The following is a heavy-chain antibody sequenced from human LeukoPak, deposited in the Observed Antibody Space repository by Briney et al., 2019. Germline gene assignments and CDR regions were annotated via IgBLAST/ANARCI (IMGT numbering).Heavy chain of an antibody. D-gene: IGHD2-21*02. CDR1: GFTFNNYW. CDR2: INNDGSSA. Sequence: PGGSLRLSCAASGFTFNNYWIHWVRQVPGKGLVWASRINNDGSSASYVDSVKGRFTISRDNAKNTLFLQMNSLRAEDTAVYYCARFRTWGDKAFDYWGQGTLVTVS. J-gene: IGHJ4*02. CDR3: ARFRTWGDKAFDY. V-gene: IGHV3-74*01.